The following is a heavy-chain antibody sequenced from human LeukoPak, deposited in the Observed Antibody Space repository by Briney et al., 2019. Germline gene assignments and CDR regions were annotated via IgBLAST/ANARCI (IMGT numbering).Heavy chain of an antibody. J-gene: IGHJ6*02. CDR2: IYSGGST. Sequence: GGSLRLSCAASGFTVSSNYMSWVRQAPGKGLEWVSVIYSGGSTYYADSVKGRFTISRHNSKNTLYLQMNSLRAEDTAVYYCARDGRGYSYGYDYYYYGMDVWGQGTTVTVSS. D-gene: IGHD5-18*01. CDR3: ARDGRGYSYGYDYYYYGMDV. CDR1: GFTVSSNY. V-gene: IGHV3-53*04.